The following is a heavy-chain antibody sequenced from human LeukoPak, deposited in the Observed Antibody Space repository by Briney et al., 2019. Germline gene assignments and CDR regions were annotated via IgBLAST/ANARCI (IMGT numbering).Heavy chain of an antibody. CDR1: GDSISSYY. CDR2: VYHSGRT. V-gene: IGHV4-59*01. Sequence: PSETLSLTCTVSGDSISSYYWSWIRQPPGKGLECFGYVYHSGRTNYNPSLKSRVTISGDTSKNQFSLKLSSVTAADAAVYYCARSPHSSGWFDYWGQGALVTVSS. CDR3: ARSPHSSGWFDY. D-gene: IGHD6-19*01. J-gene: IGHJ4*02.